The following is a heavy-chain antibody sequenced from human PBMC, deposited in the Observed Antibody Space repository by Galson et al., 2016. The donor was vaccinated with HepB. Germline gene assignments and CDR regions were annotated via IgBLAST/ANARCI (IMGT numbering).Heavy chain of an antibody. CDR1: GFSVSGMY. CDR2: IFSGDAT. V-gene: IGHV3-53*01. Sequence: SLRLSCAASGFSVSGMYMSWARQAPGKGLEWVSAIFSGDATYYRDSVKGRFTISRDTSKNTLYLQMNNLRAEDTAIYYCEGYSDPFDIWGQGTMVTVSS. D-gene: IGHD3-22*01. J-gene: IGHJ3*02. CDR3: EGYSDPFDI.